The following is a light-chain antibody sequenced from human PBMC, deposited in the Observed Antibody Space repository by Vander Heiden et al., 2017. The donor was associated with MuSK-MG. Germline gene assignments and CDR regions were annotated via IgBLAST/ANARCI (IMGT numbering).Light chain of an antibody. CDR2: GAS. Sequence: EIVMTQSPATLSVSPGERATLSCRASQSVSSNLAWYQQKPGQAPRLLIYGASTRATGIPARFSGSESGTEFTLTISSLQSEDFAVYYLQQYNNLWTFGQGTKVEIK. CDR1: QSVSSN. V-gene: IGKV3-15*01. CDR3: QQYNNLWT. J-gene: IGKJ1*01.